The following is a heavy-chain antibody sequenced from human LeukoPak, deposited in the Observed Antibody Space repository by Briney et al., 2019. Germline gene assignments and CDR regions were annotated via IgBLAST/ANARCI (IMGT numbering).Heavy chain of an antibody. V-gene: IGHV4-34*01. CDR2: INHSGST. Sequence: SETLSLTCTVSGGSISSYYWSWIRQPPGKGLEWIGEINHSGSTNYNPSLKSRVTISVDTSKNQFSLKLTSVTAADTAVYFCARALVGTTGRFDYWGQGTLVTVSS. D-gene: IGHD1-26*01. CDR1: GGSISSYY. CDR3: ARALVGTTGRFDY. J-gene: IGHJ4*02.